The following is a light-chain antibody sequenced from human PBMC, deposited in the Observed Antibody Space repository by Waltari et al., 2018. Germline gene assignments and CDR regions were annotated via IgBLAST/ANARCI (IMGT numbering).Light chain of an antibody. CDR3: QQYYSTPWT. Sequence: DIVMTQSPDSLAVSLGERATIHCKSSQSVLYTSNNKNYLAWYQQKPGQPPKLLIYWASTRESGVPDRFSGSGSGTDFTLTISSLQAEDVAVYYCQQYYSTPWTFGQGTQVEL. V-gene: IGKV4-1*01. CDR2: WAS. CDR1: QSVLYTSNNKNY. J-gene: IGKJ1*01.